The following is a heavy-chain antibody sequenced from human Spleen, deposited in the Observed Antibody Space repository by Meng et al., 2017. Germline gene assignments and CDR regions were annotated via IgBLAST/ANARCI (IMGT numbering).Heavy chain of an antibody. J-gene: IGHJ4*02. Sequence: QVQPEESGPGLVEPSGTLSLTCAVSGASIATTNWWGWVRQPPGKGLEWIGEIHLGGRPNYSPSLKSRVTISVDKSNNELPLKLTSVTAADTAVYFCVRIFDSRAQGTLVTVSS. CDR2: IHLGGRP. V-gene: IGHV4-4*02. CDR1: GASIATTNW. CDR3: VRIFDS.